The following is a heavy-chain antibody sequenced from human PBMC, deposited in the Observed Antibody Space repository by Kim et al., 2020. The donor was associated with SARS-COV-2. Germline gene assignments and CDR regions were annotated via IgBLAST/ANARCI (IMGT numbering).Heavy chain of an antibody. CDR2: FDPEDGET. V-gene: IGHV1-24*01. J-gene: IGHJ5*02. D-gene: IGHD6-19*01. CDR1: GYTLTELS. Sequence: ASVKVSCKVSGYTLTELSMHWVRQAPGKGLEWMGGFDPEDGETIYAQKFQGRVTMTEDTSTDTAYMELSSRRSEGPAVYYCETFAVAGHPDWFDPWGQGTLVTVSS. CDR3: ETFAVAGHPDWFDP.